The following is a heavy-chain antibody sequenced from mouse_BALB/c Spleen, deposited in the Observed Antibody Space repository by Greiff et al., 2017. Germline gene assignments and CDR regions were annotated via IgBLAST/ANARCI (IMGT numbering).Heavy chain of an antibody. CDR3: NYYYGSFPWFAY. J-gene: IGHJ3*01. Sequence: VQLQQSGAELVRSGASVKLSCTASGFNIKDYYMHWVKQRPEQGLEWIGWIDPENGDTEYAPKFQGKATMTADTSSNTADLQLSSLTSEDTAVYYCNYYYGSFPWFAYWGQGTLVTVSA. CDR2: IDPENGDT. CDR1: GFNIKDYY. D-gene: IGHD1-1*01. V-gene: IGHV14-4*02.